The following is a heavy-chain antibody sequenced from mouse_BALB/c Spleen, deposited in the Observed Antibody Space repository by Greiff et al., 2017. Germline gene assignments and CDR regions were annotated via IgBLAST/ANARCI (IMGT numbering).Heavy chain of an antibody. CDR1: GFSFSSYD. Sequence: EVQLMESGGGLVKPGGSLKLSCAASGFSFSSYDMSWVRQTPGKRLEWVAYISSGGGSTYYPDTMKGRFTISRDNAKNTLYLQMSSLKSEDTAMYYCARHDTTVVEGYFDVWGAGTTVTVSS. J-gene: IGHJ1*01. V-gene: IGHV5-12-1*01. CDR2: ISSGGGST. D-gene: IGHD1-1*01. CDR3: ARHDTTVVEGYFDV.